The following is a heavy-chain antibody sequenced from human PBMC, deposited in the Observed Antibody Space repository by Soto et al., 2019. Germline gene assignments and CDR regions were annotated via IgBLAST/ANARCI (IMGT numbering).Heavy chain of an antibody. J-gene: IGHJ4*02. Sequence: EVQLVESGGGLVQPGRSLRLSCLAVGFTADDYAMHWVRQAPGKGLEWVSGISSNSDTIDYADSVKGRFTISRDNAKNSLFLQMNSLRPEDTALYYCAKDMKWGGMTTIHYFDSWGQGTLVTVSS. CDR3: AKDMKWGGMTTIHYFDS. CDR2: ISSNSDTI. V-gene: IGHV3-9*02. CDR1: GFTADDYA. D-gene: IGHD4-17*01.